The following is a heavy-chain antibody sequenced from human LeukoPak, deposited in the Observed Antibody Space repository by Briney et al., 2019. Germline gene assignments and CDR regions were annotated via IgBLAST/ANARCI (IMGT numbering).Heavy chain of an antibody. CDR1: GFTFSSYE. CDR2: ISSSGSTI. D-gene: IGHD2-15*01. J-gene: IGHJ6*04. Sequence: GGSLRLSCAASGFTFSSYEMNWVRQAPGKGLEWVSYISSSGSTIYYADSVKGRFTISRDNAKNSLYLQMNSLRAEDTAVYYRARGYCSGGSCYETPDYGMDVWGKGTTVTVSS. CDR3: ARGYCSGGSCYETPDYGMDV. V-gene: IGHV3-48*03.